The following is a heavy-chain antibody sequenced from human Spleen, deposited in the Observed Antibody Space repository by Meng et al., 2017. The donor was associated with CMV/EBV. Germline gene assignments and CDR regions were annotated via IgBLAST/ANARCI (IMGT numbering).Heavy chain of an antibody. V-gene: IGHV3-21*04. CDR1: GFTFSSYS. CDR3: AKDSGGEGDMDV. J-gene: IGHJ6*02. Sequence: GESLKISCAASGFTFSSYSMNWVRQAPGKGLEWVSSISSSSSYIYYADSVKGRFTISRDNAKNSLYLQMNSLRAGDTALYYCAKDSGGEGDMDVWGQGTTVTVSS. D-gene: IGHD3-10*01. CDR2: ISSSSSYI.